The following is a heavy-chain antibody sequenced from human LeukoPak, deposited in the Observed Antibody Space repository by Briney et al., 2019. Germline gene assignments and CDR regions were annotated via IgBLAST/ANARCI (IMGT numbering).Heavy chain of an antibody. V-gene: IGHV4-59*08. CDR2: IYYSGST. D-gene: IGHD1-1*01. CDR3: ARSDWMRWFDP. CDR1: GGSINNYY. Sequence: SETLSLTCTASGGSINNYYWSWIRQTPGKGLEWIGHIYYSGSTNYNPSLKSRVTISVDTSKNEFSLKLSYVTAADTAVYYCARSDWMRWFDPWGLGTLVTVSS. J-gene: IGHJ5*02.